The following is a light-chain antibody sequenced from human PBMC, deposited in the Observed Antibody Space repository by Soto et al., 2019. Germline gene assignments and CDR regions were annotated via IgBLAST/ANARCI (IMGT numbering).Light chain of an antibody. Sequence: DIVMTQTPLSSPVTLGQPASISCRSNESLVHSDGNTYLNWLQKRPGQPPSLLIYKTSDRFSGGPSRFRGSGAGKDFPLEISRVEPEDVGVYYCMQATQFPWTFGQGTKVEVK. CDR1: ESLVHSDGNTY. CDR3: MQATQFPWT. J-gene: IGKJ1*01. CDR2: KTS. V-gene: IGKV2-24*01.